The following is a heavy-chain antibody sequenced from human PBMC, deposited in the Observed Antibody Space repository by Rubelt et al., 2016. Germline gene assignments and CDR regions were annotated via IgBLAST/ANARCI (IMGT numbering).Heavy chain of an antibody. V-gene: IGHV3-21*01. CDR3: AREDYYDSVGTDHDAFNV. CDR1: GFSFSYHS. D-gene: IGHD3-22*01. J-gene: IGHJ3*01. CDR2: ISKSSTYI. Sequence: EVQLVESGGGLVKPGGSLRLSCAASGFSFSYHSMNWVRQAPGKGLEWVSSISKSSTYIHYADSVKGRFTISRDNAKNSLYLQMNSLRAEDTAVYVCAREDYYDSVGTDHDAFNVWGQGTMVTVSS.